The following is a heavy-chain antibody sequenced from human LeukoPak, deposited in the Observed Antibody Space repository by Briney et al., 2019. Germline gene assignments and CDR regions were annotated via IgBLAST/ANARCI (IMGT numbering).Heavy chain of an antibody. J-gene: IGHJ4*02. CDR1: GGSISSGGYS. D-gene: IGHD4-23*01. Sequence: SETLSLTCAVSGGSISSGGYSWSWIRQPPGKGLEWIGYIYHSGSTYYNPSLKSRVTISVDRFKNQFSLKLSSVTAADTAVYYCARNGGNSDYDYWGQGTLVTVSA. V-gene: IGHV4-30-2*01. CDR3: ARNGGNSDYDY. CDR2: IYHSGST.